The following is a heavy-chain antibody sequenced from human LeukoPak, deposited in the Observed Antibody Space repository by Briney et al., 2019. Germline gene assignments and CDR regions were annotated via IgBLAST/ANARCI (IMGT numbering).Heavy chain of an antibody. CDR2: ISYDGSNK. Sequence: GGSLRLSCAASGFTFSSYGMHWVRQAPGKGLEWVAVISYDGSNKYYADSVRGRFTISRDNAKNSLYLQMNSLRAEDTAVYYCAREVYYDSSGYYYHWGQGTLVTVSS. CDR1: GFTFSSYG. J-gene: IGHJ5*02. CDR3: AREVYYDSSGYYYH. V-gene: IGHV3-30*03. D-gene: IGHD3-22*01.